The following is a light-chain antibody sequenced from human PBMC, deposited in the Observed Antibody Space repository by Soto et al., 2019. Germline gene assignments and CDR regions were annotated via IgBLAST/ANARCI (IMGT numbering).Light chain of an antibody. CDR2: DVS. J-gene: IGLJ1*01. V-gene: IGLV2-14*01. CDR3: SSYTSSSTPH. CDR1: SSDVGGYNY. Sequence: LSQPASGTGSPGQAISISCTGASSDVGGYNYVSWYQQHPGKAPKLMIYDVSNRPSGVSNRFSGSKSGNTASLTISWLQAEDEADYYFSSYTSSSTPHFGTGTKVTV.